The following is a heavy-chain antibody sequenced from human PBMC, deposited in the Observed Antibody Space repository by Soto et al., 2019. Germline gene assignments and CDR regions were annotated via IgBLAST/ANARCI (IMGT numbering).Heavy chain of an antibody. CDR2: ISAYNGNT. D-gene: IGHD3-22*01. V-gene: IGHV1-18*01. J-gene: IGHJ5*02. Sequence: ASVKVSCKASGYTFTSYGISWVRQAPGQGLEWMGWISAYNGNTNYAQKLQGRVTMTTDTSTSTAYMELRSLRSDDTAVYYCARDLRDSSGYVHYPPPNWFDPWGQGTLVTVSS. CDR1: GYTFTSYG. CDR3: ARDLRDSSGYVHYPPPNWFDP.